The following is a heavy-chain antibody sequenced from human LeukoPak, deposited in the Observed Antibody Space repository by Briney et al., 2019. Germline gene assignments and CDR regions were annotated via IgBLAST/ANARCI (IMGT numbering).Heavy chain of an antibody. V-gene: IGHV3-30*03. CDR2: ISYDGSNK. CDR1: GFTFSSYG. CDR3: ASTPYCSGGSCYSGAFDI. Sequence: GGSLRLSCAASGFTFSSYGMHWVRQAPGKGLEWVAVISYDGSNKYYADSVKGRFTISRDNSKNTLYLQMNSLRAEDTAVYYCASTPYCSGGSCYSGAFDIWGQGTMVTVSS. J-gene: IGHJ3*02. D-gene: IGHD2-15*01.